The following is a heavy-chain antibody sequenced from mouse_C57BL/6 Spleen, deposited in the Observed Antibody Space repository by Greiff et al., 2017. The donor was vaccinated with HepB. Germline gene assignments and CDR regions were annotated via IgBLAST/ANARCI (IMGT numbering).Heavy chain of an antibody. CDR3: ARSDYDRYFDY. J-gene: IGHJ2*01. Sequence: EVKLQESGPELVKPGASVKMSCKASGYTFTDYNMHWVKQSHGKSLEWIGYINPNNGGTSYNQKFKGKATLTVNKSSSTAYMELRSLTSEDSAVYYCARSDYDRYFDYWGQGTTLTVSS. D-gene: IGHD2-4*01. V-gene: IGHV1-22*01. CDR1: GYTFTDYN. CDR2: INPNNGGT.